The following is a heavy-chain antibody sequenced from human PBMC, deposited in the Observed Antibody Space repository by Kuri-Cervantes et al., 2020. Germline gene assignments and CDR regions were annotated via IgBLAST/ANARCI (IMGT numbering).Heavy chain of an antibody. J-gene: IGHJ6*03. CDR3: ARGDGSGRYYRSYYYYYYMDV. V-gene: IGHV1-69*13. D-gene: IGHD3-10*01. Sequence: SVKVSCKASGGTFSSYAISWVRQAPGQGLDRMGGIIPIFGTANYAQKFQGRVTITADESTSTAYMELSSLRSEDTAVYYCARGDGSGRYYRSYYYYYYMDVWGKGTTVTVSS. CDR1: GGTFSSYA. CDR2: IIPIFGTA.